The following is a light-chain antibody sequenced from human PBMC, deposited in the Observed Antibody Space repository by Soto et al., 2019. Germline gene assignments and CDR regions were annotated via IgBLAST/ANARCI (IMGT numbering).Light chain of an antibody. V-gene: IGKV1-39*01. J-gene: IGKJ1*01. CDR2: AAS. Sequence: ASVGDTVTVTCRASQSVSGWLAWYQQKPGEAPKLLIYAASSLQSGVPSRFSGSGSGTDFTLTISSLQPEDFATYYCQQSYSTPRTFGQGTKVDIK. CDR3: QQSYSTPRT. CDR1: QSVSGW.